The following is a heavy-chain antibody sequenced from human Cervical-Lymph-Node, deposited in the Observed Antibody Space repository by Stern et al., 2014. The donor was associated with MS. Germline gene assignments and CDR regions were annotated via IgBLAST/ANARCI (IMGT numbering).Heavy chain of an antibody. D-gene: IGHD6-6*01. CDR2: INSDGSST. Sequence: EVLLVEFGGGLVQPGGSLRLSCAASGITLSSHWMHWVCHAPGTGLVWVLRINSDGSSTSYVDSVKGRFTISRDNAKNTLYLQMNSLRAEDTAAYYCARSVGSSSDSFDYWGQGTLVTVSS. CDR3: ARSVGSSSDSFDY. V-gene: IGHV3-74*01. J-gene: IGHJ4*02. CDR1: GITLSSHW.